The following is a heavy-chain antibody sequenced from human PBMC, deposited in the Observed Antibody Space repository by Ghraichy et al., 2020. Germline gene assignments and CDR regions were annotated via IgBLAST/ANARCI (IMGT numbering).Heavy chain of an antibody. CDR3: ARYWPINYYGSGRFYYYYGMDV. CDR2: INHSGST. J-gene: IGHJ6*02. Sequence: LSLTCAVYGGSFSGYYWSWIRQPPGKGLEWIGEINHSGSTNYNPSLKSRVTISVDTSKNQFSLKLSSVTAADTAVYYCARYWPINYYGSGRFYYYYGMDVWGQGTTVTVSS. D-gene: IGHD3-10*01. CDR1: GGSFSGYY. V-gene: IGHV4-34*01.